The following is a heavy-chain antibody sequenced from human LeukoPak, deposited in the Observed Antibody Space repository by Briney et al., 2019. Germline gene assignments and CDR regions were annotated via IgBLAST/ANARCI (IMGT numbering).Heavy chain of an antibody. CDR3: ARGDSGYDNFDY. CDR2: INHSGST. CDR1: GGSFSGYY. V-gene: IGHV4-34*01. D-gene: IGHD5-12*01. J-gene: IGHJ4*02. Sequence: SETLSLTCAVYGGSFSGYYWSWIRQPPGKGLEWIGEINHSGSTNYNPSLKSRVTISVDTSKNQFSLKLSSVTAAATAVYYCARGDSGYDNFDYWGQGTLVTVSS.